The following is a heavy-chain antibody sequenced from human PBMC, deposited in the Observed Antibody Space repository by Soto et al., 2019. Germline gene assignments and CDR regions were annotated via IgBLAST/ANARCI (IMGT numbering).Heavy chain of an antibody. Sequence: GGSLRLSCAASGFTFSSYAMHWVRQAPGKGLEWVAVISYDGSNKYYADSVKGRFTISRDNSKNTLYLQMNSLRAEDTAVYYCARGVPYCSGGSCYSGVGYWGQGTLVTVSS. V-gene: IGHV3-30-3*01. CDR3: ARGVPYCSGGSCYSGVGY. J-gene: IGHJ4*02. CDR2: ISYDGSNK. CDR1: GFTFSSYA. D-gene: IGHD2-15*01.